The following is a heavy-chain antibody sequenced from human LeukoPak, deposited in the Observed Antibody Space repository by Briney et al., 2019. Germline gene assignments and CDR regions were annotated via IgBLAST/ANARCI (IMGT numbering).Heavy chain of an antibody. J-gene: IGHJ4*02. Sequence: PSETLSLTCTVSGGSISSYYWSWIRQPPGKGLEWIGYIYYSGSTNYNPSLKSRVTLSVDTSKNQFSLKLSSVTAADTAVYYCARDRGYYDSSGYLDYWGQGTLVTVSS. CDR1: GGSISSYY. V-gene: IGHV4-59*01. D-gene: IGHD3-22*01. CDR3: ARDRGYYDSSGYLDY. CDR2: IYYSGST.